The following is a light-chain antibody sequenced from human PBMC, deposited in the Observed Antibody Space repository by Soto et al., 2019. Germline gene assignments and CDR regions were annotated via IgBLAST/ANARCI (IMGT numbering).Light chain of an antibody. J-gene: IGKJ5*01. Sequence: EIVLTQSPATLSVSPGESGALSCRASQSVSASYLAWYQQKPGQAPRLLIYAASSRATGIPDSFSGSGSGTDLTLTISRLEPEDFAAYYCQQYGNSPAITFGQGTRLEIK. V-gene: IGKV3-20*01. CDR1: QSVSASY. CDR2: AAS. CDR3: QQYGNSPAIT.